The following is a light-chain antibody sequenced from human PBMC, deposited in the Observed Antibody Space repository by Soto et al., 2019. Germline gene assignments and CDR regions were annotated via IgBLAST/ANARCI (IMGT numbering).Light chain of an antibody. CDR2: AAS. V-gene: IGKV1-8*01. Sequence: IRLTQSPSSLSSSVGDRITISCRASQSISRYLNWYQHKPGKAPKLLIYAASTLQSGVPSRFSGSGSGTDFTLTISCLQSEDFATYYCQQYYSYPRTFGQGTKVDIK. CDR1: QSISRY. J-gene: IGKJ1*01. CDR3: QQYYSYPRT.